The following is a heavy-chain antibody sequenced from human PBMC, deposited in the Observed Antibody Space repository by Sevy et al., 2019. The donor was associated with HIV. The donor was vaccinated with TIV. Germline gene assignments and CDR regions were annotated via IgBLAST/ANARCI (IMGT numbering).Heavy chain of an antibody. J-gene: IGHJ3*01. Sequence: SQTLSLTCAISGNSVSDNSAAWNWIRQSPSRGLEWLGRTHYRSKWYNDYAVSVKGRITINPDTSKNKFSLQLTSVTPEDTAVYYCARAGGSSDRFGVLGAFDFWGQGTMVTVSS. D-gene: IGHD2-15*01. V-gene: IGHV6-1*01. CDR2: THYRSKWYN. CDR3: ARAGGSSDRFGVLGAFDF. CDR1: GNSVSDNSAA.